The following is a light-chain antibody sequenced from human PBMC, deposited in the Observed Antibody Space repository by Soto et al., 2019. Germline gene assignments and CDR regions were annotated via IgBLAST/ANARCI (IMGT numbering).Light chain of an antibody. CDR1: SSDVGGYNY. J-gene: IGLJ1*01. V-gene: IGLV2-14*01. Sequence: QSVLTQPASVSGSPGQSITISCTGTSSDVGGYNYVSWYQQHPGKAPKLLIYDVTNRPSGVSSRFAGSKSGYTASLTISGLQADDEADYHCSSYSTSSTPSDVFGTGTKLTVL. CDR3: SSYSTSSTPSDV. CDR2: DVT.